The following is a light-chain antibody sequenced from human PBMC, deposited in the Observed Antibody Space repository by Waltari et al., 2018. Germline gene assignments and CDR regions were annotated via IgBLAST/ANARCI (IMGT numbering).Light chain of an antibody. V-gene: IGKV4-1*01. Sequence: DIVMTQSPDSLAVSLGERATINCKSSQSVLYSSNNNNYLAWYRQKPGQPPKLLLYWASTRATRVPDRFSGSGSGTDFTLTISSLQAEDVAVYYCQQYYTTPRTFGQGTTVEIK. CDR2: WAS. J-gene: IGKJ1*01. CDR1: QSVLYSSNNNNY. CDR3: QQYYTTPRT.